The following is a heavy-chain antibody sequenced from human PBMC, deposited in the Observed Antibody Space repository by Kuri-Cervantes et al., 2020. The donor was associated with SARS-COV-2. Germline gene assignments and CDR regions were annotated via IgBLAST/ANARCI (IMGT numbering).Heavy chain of an antibody. D-gene: IGHD3-10*01. Sequence: GESLKISCTASGFTFGDYAMSWVRQAPGKRLEWVGFIRSKAYGGTTEYAASVKGRFTISRDDSKSIAYLQMNSLKTEDTAVYYCTRDIYYALLGYYYGMDVWGQGTTVTVSS. CDR1: GFTFGDYA. J-gene: IGHJ6*02. CDR2: IRSKAYGGTT. V-gene: IGHV3-49*04. CDR3: TRDIYYALLGYYYGMDV.